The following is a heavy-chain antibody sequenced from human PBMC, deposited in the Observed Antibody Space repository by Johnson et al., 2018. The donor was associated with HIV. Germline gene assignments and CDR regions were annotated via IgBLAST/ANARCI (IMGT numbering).Heavy chain of an antibody. CDR3: GSLGDGHQKGAFEI. D-gene: IGHD3-16*01. CDR2: IKQDGSDK. CDR1: GFSVSSSY. Sequence: VQLVESGGGLVQPGGSLRLSCAASGFSVSSSYMSWVRQAPGKGLEWVANIKQDGSDKNYVDSVKGRFTISRDNAKRSLFLQMNSLRVEDTAVYFCGSLGDGHQKGAFEIWGHGTMVTVSS. V-gene: IGHV3-7*01. J-gene: IGHJ3*02.